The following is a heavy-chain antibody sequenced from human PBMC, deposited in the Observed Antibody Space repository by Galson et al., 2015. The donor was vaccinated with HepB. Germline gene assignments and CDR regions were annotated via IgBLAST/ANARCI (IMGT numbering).Heavy chain of an antibody. CDR1: GGTFSSYT. J-gene: IGHJ3*02. CDR3: ASQYGSGSYYKGQRAFDI. CDR2: IIPILGIA. Sequence: SVKVSCKASGGTFSSYTISWVRQAPGQGLEWMGRIIPILGIANYAQKFQGRVTITADKSTSTAYMELSSLRSEDTAVYYCASQYGSGSYYKGQRAFDIWGQGTMVTVSS. D-gene: IGHD3-10*01. V-gene: IGHV1-69*02.